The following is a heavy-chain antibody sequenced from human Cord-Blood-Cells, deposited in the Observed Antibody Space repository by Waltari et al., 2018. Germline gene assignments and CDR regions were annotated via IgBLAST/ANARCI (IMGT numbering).Heavy chain of an antibody. J-gene: IGHJ4*02. V-gene: IGHV3-21*01. CDR2: ISSSSSYI. Sequence: EVQLVESGGGLVKPGGSLRLSCAASGFTFSSYSMNWVRQAPGMWLELVSSISSSSSYIYYADSVKGRFTISRDNAKNSLYLQMNSLRAEDTAVYYCARDSGDYVWGSYRYFDYWGQGTLVTVSS. CDR1: GFTFSSYS. CDR3: ARDSGDYVWGSYRYFDY. D-gene: IGHD3-16*02.